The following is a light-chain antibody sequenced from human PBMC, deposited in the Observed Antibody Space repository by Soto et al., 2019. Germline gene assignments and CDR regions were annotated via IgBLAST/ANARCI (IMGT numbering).Light chain of an antibody. CDR3: SSDTSSSTLV. J-gene: IGLJ2*01. V-gene: IGLV2-14*01. Sequence: QSVLTQPASVSGSPGQSITISCTGTSSDVGGYNYVSWYQQHPGKAPKLMIYEVSNRPSGVSNRFSGSKSGNTASLTISGLQAEDEADYYCSSDTSSSTLVFGGGNKLT. CDR2: EVS. CDR1: SSDVGGYNY.